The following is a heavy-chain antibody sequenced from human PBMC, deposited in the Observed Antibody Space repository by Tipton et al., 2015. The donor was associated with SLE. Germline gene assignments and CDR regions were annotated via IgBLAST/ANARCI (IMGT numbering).Heavy chain of an antibody. CDR2: IYYSGST. Sequence: LSLTCTVSGGSISSSSYYWGWIRQPPGKGLEWIGSIYYSGSTYYNPSLKSRVTISVDTSKNQFSLKLSSVTAADTAVYYCARVGYYDSSGYSYWGQGTLVTVSS. J-gene: IGHJ4*02. CDR1: GGSISSSSYY. D-gene: IGHD3-22*01. CDR3: ARVGYYDSSGYSY. V-gene: IGHV4-39*07.